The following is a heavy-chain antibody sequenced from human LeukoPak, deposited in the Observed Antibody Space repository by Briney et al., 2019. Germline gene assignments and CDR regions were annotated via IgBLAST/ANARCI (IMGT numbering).Heavy chain of an antibody. J-gene: IGHJ5*02. Sequence: ASVKVSCKAPGYTFTSYDINWVRQATGQGLEWMGWMNPNSGNTGYAQKFQGRVTMTRNTSISTAYMELSSLRSEDTAVYYCARNLRKRYCSSTSCRTYNWFDPWGQGTLVTVSS. D-gene: IGHD2-2*01. CDR3: ARNLRKRYCSSTSCRTYNWFDP. V-gene: IGHV1-8*01. CDR1: GYTFTSYD. CDR2: MNPNSGNT.